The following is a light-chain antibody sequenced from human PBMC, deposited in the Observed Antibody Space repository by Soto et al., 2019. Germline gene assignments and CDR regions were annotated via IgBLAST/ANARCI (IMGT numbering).Light chain of an antibody. V-gene: IGKV1-5*01. CDR1: QSVSNW. Sequence: DIQMTQSPSTLSASVGDTVTVTCRASQSVSNWLARYQQKPGTAPKVLIYHASNLQSGVPSRFSGSGSGTEFTLTISSLQPDDFATYYCQQYNSYSFGQGTKVDIK. CDR2: HAS. J-gene: IGKJ1*01. CDR3: QQYNSYS.